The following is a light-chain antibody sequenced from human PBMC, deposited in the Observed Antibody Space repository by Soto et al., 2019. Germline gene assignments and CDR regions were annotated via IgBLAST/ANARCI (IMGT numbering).Light chain of an antibody. V-gene: IGKV1-12*01. CDR3: QQRSTFPPLT. Sequence: IQMTQSPSSVSASVGDRVIITCRASQPISNWLAWYQQKPGKAPKLLIYAASTLQSGVPSRFSGSGSGTEYSIIYSSRLPDEFATYYCQQRSTFPPLTFGGGTKVEIK. CDR1: QPISNW. CDR2: AAS. J-gene: IGKJ4*01.